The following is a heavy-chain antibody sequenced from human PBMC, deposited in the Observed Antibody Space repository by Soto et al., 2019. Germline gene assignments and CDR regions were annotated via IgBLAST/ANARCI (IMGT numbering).Heavy chain of an antibody. CDR2: MYYNGNI. Sequence: PSETRSLTCNFSVCSIINYYCAWVRQSPEKRLEWIGYMYYNGNINYNPSLKSRVTISIDTSKNQFSLTLKSVTAADTAVYYCARGGSFLEHWCKGAMVTV. CDR3: ARGGSFLEH. J-gene: IGHJ4*02. D-gene: IGHD3-16*01. CDR1: VCSIINYY. V-gene: IGHV4-59*01.